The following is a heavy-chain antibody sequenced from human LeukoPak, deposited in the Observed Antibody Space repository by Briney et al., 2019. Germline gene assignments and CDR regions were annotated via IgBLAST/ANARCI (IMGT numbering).Heavy chain of an antibody. CDR2: INPNSGGT. CDR1: GYTFTGYY. J-gene: IGHJ3*02. CDR3: ASLGYCSGGSCYSLRAFDI. V-gene: IGHV1-2*06. D-gene: IGHD2-15*01. Sequence: GASVKVSCKASGYTFTGYYIHWVRQAPGQGLEWMGRINPNSGGTNYAQKFQGRVTMTRDTSISTAYMELSRLRSDDTAVYYCASLGYCSGGSCYSLRAFDIWGQGTMVTVSS.